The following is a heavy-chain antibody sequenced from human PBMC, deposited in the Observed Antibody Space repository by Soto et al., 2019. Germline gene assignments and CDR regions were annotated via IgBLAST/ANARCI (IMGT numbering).Heavy chain of an antibody. D-gene: IGHD2-15*01. CDR2: IIPILGIA. Sequence: QVQLVQSGAEVKKPGSSVKVSCKASGGTFSSYTISWVRQAPGQGLEWMGRIIPILGIANYAQKFQGRVTITADKSTSTAYMELSSLRSEDTAVYYCAVKDIVVVVASTLDYRGQGTLVTVSS. V-gene: IGHV1-69*02. J-gene: IGHJ4*02. CDR1: GGTFSSYT. CDR3: AVKDIVVVVASTLDY.